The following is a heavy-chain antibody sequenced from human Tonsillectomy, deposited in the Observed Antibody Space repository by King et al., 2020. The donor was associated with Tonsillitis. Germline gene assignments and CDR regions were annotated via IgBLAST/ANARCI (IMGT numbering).Heavy chain of an antibody. J-gene: IGHJ4*02. D-gene: IGHD6-13*01. V-gene: IGHV2-5*02. CDR2: LYWVDDK. CDR1: GFSLSTSGVG. Sequence: TLKESGPTLVKPTQTLTLTCTFSGFSLSTSGVGVGWIRQPPGKALEWLAPLYWVDDKRYSPSLRSRLTITKDTSKNQVVLAMTNVDPVDKATYYCAHSRSSSGYVRGDYFDYWGQGTLVTVSS. CDR3: AHSRSSSGYVRGDYFDY.